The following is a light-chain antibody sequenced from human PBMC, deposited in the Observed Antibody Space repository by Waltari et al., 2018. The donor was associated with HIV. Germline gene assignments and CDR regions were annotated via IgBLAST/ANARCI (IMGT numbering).Light chain of an antibody. V-gene: IGKV4-1*01. CDR1: QSLLYSANNKNY. CDR2: GAS. CDR3: HQYCSAPWT. Sequence: DIVMTQSPDSLAVSLGERATINCKSSQSLLYSANNKNYLAWSQQKPGQPPKVLIYGASTREAGVPDRFSGSGSGTDFTLTISSLQADDVAVYYCHQYCSAPWTFGQGTKVEIK. J-gene: IGKJ1*01.